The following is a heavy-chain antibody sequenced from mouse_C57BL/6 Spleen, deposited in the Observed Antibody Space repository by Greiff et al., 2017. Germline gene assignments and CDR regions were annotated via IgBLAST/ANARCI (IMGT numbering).Heavy chain of an antibody. CDR2: IYYSGTI. D-gene: IGHD1-1*01. V-gene: IGHV3-5*01. Sequence: DVQLQESGPGLVKPSQTVFLTCTVTGISITTGNYRWSWIRQFPGNKLEWIGYIYYSGTITYNPSLTSRTTITRDTPKNQFFLEMNSLTAEDTATYYCAREDYGYAMDYWGQGTSVTVSS. CDR3: AREDYGYAMDY. J-gene: IGHJ4*01. CDR1: GISITTGNYR.